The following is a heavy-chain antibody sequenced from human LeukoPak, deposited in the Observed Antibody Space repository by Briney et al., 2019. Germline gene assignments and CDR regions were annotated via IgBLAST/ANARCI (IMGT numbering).Heavy chain of an antibody. CDR3: ARDLRVAAADHNDY. D-gene: IGHD6-13*01. Sequence: SETLSLTCSVSRSPISSSMNYWGWIRQPPGKGPEWIGSVYFSGSAYYNPSFKSRVTISIDTSKNQFFLKMSSVTAADTAVYYCARDLRVAAADHNDYWGQGTLVTVSS. J-gene: IGHJ4*02. CDR2: VYFSGSA. CDR1: RSPISSSMNY. V-gene: IGHV4-39*07.